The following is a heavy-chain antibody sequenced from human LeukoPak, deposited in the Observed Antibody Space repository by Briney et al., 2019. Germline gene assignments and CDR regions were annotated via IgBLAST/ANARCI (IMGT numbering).Heavy chain of an antibody. CDR2: IYHSGST. V-gene: IGHV4-30-2*01. D-gene: IGHD3-22*01. CDR1: GGSISSGGYY. J-gene: IGHJ3*02. Sequence: SETLSLTCTVSGGSISSGGYYWSWIRQHPGKGLEWIGYIYHSGSTYYNPSLKSRVTISVDRSKNQFSLKLSSVTAADTAVYYCARVYDKLGSAFDIWGQGTMVTVSS. CDR3: ARVYDKLGSAFDI.